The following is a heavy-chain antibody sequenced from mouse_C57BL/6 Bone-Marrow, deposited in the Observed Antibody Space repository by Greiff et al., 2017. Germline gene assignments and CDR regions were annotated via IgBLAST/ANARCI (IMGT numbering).Heavy chain of an antibody. V-gene: IGHV14-4*01. CDR2: IDPENGDT. CDR1: GFNIKDDY. J-gene: IGHJ4*01. Sequence: VHVKQSGAELVRPGASVKLSCTASGFNIKDDYMHWVKQRPEQGLEWIGWIDPENGDTEDASKFQGKATITADTSSNTAYLQLSSLTSEDTAVYYCTRVAPHAMDYWGQGTSVTVSA. CDR3: TRVAPHAMDY.